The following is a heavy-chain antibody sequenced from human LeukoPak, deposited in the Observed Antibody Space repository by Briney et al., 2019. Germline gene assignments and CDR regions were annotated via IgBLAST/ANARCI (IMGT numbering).Heavy chain of an antibody. CDR3: AREILGSVSTPFDY. CDR2: TFYRSNWYS. D-gene: IGHD5/OR15-5a*01. J-gene: IGHJ4*02. V-gene: IGHV6-1*01. CDR1: GDSVSSNSAA. Sequence: SQTLSLTCAISGDSVSSNSAAWNWIRQSPSRGFEWLGKTFYRSNWYSDYAVSVKGRITINPDTSKNHFSLQLNSVTPEDTAVYYCAREILGSVSTPFDYWGQGTLVTVSS.